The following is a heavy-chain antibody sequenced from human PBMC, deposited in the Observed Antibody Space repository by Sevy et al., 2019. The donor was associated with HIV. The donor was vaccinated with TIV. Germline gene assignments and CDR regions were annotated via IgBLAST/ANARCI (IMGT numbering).Heavy chain of an antibody. D-gene: IGHD2-2*01. V-gene: IGHV3-23*01. CDR2: FSFGCGEI. CDR3: AREGCSRPRDY. Sequence: GGSLRLSCAASGFTFGSYAMSWVRQPPGKGLEWVATFSFGCGEINYADSVKGRFTISRVNSKNTLFLQMNRLRAEDTAVYYCAREGCSRPRDYWGQGTLVTVSS. J-gene: IGHJ4*02. CDR1: GFTFGSYA.